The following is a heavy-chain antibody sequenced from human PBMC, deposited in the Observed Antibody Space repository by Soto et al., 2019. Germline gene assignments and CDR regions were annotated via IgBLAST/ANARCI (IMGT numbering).Heavy chain of an antibody. CDR1: GGSISPYY. CDR2: IYYTGST. J-gene: IGHJ4*02. V-gene: IGHV4-59*01. CDR3: ARRLIPDFDH. D-gene: IGHD2-8*01. Sequence: LSLTCSVSGGSISPYYWSWIRQPPGKGLEWIGYIYYTGSTDYNSSLKSRVTISVDTSKNQISLKLSSVTAADTAVYYCARRLIPDFDHWGQGTLVTVSS.